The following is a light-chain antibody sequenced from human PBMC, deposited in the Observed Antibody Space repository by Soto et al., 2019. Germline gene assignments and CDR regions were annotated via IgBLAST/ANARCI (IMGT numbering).Light chain of an antibody. Sequence: QAVVTQPPSASGTPGQTVTISCSGSSSNIGSNYVYWYQQLPGTAPKLLIYRNSQRPSGVPDRFSGSKSGTSASLAISGLRSEDEADYYCAAWDDSLSGVVFGGGTKLTVL. V-gene: IGLV1-47*01. CDR1: SSNIGSNY. CDR3: AAWDDSLSGVV. CDR2: RNS. J-gene: IGLJ2*01.